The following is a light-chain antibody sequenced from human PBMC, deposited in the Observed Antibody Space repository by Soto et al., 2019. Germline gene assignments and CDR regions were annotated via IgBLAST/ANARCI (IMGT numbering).Light chain of an antibody. CDR2: APS. CDR1: QSINTN. V-gene: IGKV1-39*01. CDR3: RKSYSLPLT. J-gene: IGKJ4*01. Sequence: DIQMTQSPSSLSASVGDRVTIACLASQSINTNLNLYQQKQGKAPYLLLHAPSNLQTGVPSRFSGSGSGTGFTLSISRLQPEDFATYYCRKSYSLPLTFGEGTKVESK.